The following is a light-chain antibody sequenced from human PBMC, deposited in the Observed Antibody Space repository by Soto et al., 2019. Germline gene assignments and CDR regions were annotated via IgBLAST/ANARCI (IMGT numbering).Light chain of an antibody. V-gene: IGLV2-8*01. CDR3: SSFAGTKTV. CDR2: EVS. CDR1: SSDVGGYKY. J-gene: IGLJ1*01. Sequence: QSALTQPPSASGSPGQSVTISCTGTSSDVGGYKYVSWYQHHPGKAPKLLIFEVSKRPSGVPDRFSGSKSGNTASLTVSGLQPEDEADYYCSSFAGTKTVFGTGTKVTAL.